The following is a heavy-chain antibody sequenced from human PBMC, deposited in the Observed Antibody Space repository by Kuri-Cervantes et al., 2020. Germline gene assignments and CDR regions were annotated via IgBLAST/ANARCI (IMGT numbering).Heavy chain of an antibody. CDR1: GFVFSDFG. D-gene: IGHD3-22*01. J-gene: IGHJ3*02. Sequence: GESLKISCAASGFVFSDFGMHWIRQAPGKGLEWVAVIWYDGSKKYYADSVKGRFTISRDNSKNTLYLQMNSLRAEDTAVYYCAKDLSGSYDAFDIWGQGTMVTVSS. CDR3: AKDLSGSYDAFDI. V-gene: IGHV3-30*02. CDR2: IWYDGSKK.